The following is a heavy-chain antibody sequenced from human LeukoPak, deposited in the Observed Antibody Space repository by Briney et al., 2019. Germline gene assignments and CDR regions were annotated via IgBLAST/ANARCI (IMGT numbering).Heavy chain of an antibody. CDR3: ARPMYSGSFLD. Sequence: QPGGSLRLSCAASGFTFSTYWMSWVRQAPGKGLELVANIKQDGSEQYYVDSVEGRFTISRDNAKNSLYLQMNSLRAEDTAVYYCARPMYSGSFLDWGQGTQVTVSS. CDR2: IKQDGSEQ. V-gene: IGHV3-7*01. J-gene: IGHJ4*02. D-gene: IGHD1-26*01. CDR1: GFTFSTYW.